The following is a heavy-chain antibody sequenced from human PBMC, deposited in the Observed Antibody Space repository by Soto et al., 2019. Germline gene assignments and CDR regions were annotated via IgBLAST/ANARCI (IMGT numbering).Heavy chain of an antibody. CDR3: ARFRSNSPYYYGSGSRYYFDY. CDR1: GGSFSGYY. Sequence: ETLSLTCAVYGGSFSGYYWSWIRQPPGKGLEWIGEINHSGSTNYNPSLKSRVTISVDTSKNQFSLKLSSVTAADTAVYYCARFRSNSPYYYGSGSRYYFDYWGQGTLVTVSS. V-gene: IGHV4-34*01. CDR2: INHSGST. D-gene: IGHD3-10*01. J-gene: IGHJ4*02.